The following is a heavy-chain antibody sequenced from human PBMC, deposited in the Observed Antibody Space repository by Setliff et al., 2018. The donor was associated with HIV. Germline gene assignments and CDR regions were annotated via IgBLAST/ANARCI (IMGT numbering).Heavy chain of an antibody. CDR1: GYSISSDYC. V-gene: IGHV4-38-2*01. D-gene: IGHD3-16*01. J-gene: IGHJ4*02. CDR2: MCHGGST. Sequence: NPSETLSLTCGVSGYSISSDYCWGWIRQPPGKGLEWIGNMCHGGSTHYKSSLKSRVTISVDTSKNQFSLRLSSVTAADTAVYYCARGGGPDTNFDSWGRGTLVTVSS. CDR3: ARGGGPDTNFDS.